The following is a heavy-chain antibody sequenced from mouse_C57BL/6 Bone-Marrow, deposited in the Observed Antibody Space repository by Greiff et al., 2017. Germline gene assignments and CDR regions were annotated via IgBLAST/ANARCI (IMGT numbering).Heavy chain of an antibody. V-gene: IGHV5-2*01. D-gene: IGHD4-1*01. CDR1: EYEFPSHC. CDR2: INRDGGST. J-gene: IGHJ2*01. Sequence: EVQLQESGGGLVQPGASLKLSCESYEYEFPSHCMSWVRKTPEKRLELVAAINRDGGSTYYPDTMERRFILARDNTRKTLYLQMSSLGSEDTALYYCARLGRRDFWGQGTTLTVSS. CDR3: ARLGRRDF.